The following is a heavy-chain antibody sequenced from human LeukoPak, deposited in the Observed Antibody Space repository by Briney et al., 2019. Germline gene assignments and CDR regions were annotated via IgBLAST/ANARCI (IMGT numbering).Heavy chain of an antibody. CDR1: GYTFTGYY. V-gene: IGHV1-2*02. J-gene: IGHJ4*02. CDR3: ARGAAQYGDYSIYFDY. Sequence: GASVKVSCKASGYTFTGYYMHWVRQAPGQGLEWMGWINPNSGGTNYAQKFQGRVTMTRDTSISTAYMELRSLRSDDTAVYYCARGAAQYGDYSIYFDYWGQGTLVTVSS. CDR2: INPNSGGT. D-gene: IGHD4-17*01.